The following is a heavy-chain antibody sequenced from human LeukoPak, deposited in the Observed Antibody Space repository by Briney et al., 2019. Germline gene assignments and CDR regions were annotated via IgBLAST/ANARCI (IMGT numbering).Heavy chain of an antibody. V-gene: IGHV3-30-3*01. J-gene: IGHJ4*01. D-gene: IGHD3-10*01. Sequence: GRSLRLSCAASGFTFSSNAMHWVRQAPGKGLEWVALISKDGSNKYYADSVKGRFTISRDNSKNTLYLQMNSLKPEDTAVYYCARDMASIVRGITYYLGYWGHGTLVTVSS. CDR2: ISKDGSNK. CDR3: ARDMASIVRGITYYLGY. CDR1: GFTFSSNA.